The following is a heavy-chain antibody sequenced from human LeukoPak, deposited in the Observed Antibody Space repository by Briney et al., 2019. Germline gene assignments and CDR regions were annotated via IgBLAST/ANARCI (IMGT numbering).Heavy chain of an antibody. V-gene: IGHV3-23*01. CDR1: GFTFSSLA. CDR2: ISGSGGMT. J-gene: IGHJ4*02. Sequence: QSGGSLRLSCAASGFTFSSLAMSWVRQAPGKVLEWVSSISGSGGMTYSADSVKGRFTISRDNSNNTLYLQMNSLRAEDTAIFYCAKGPFFYYDASGYNYFDYWGQGTQVTVSS. D-gene: IGHD3-22*01. CDR3: AKGPFFYYDASGYNYFDY.